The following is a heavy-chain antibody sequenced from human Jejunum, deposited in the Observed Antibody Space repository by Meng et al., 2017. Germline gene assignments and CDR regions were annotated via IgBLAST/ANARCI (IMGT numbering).Heavy chain of an antibody. CDR1: GFTFSSYS. Sequence: GGSLRLSCAASGFTFSSYSLHWVRQAPGKGLEWVAVVSYHGYDQYYADSVKGRFTISRGNSNNTLFLQMNSLRAEDTAVYYCAKSWGSGTYLGGHYWGQGTLVTVSS. D-gene: IGHD1-26*01. CDR3: AKSWGSGTYLGGHY. J-gene: IGHJ4*01. V-gene: IGHV3-30*18. CDR2: VSYHGYDQ.